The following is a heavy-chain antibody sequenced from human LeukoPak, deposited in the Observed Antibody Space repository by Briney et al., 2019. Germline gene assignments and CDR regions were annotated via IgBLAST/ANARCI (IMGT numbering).Heavy chain of an antibody. CDR3: ARDRFIVGAIYYFDY. CDR1: GGSISSGGYS. J-gene: IGHJ4*02. V-gene: IGHV4-30-2*01. Sequence: SQTLSLTCAVSGGSISSGGYSWSWIRQPPGKGLEWIGYIYHSGSTYYNPSLKSRVTMSVDTSKNQFSLKLSSVTAADTAVYYCARDRFIVGAIYYFDYWGQGTLVTVSS. CDR2: IYHSGST. D-gene: IGHD1-26*01.